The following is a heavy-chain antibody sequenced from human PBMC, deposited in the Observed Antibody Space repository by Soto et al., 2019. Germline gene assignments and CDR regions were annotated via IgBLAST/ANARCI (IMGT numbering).Heavy chain of an antibody. J-gene: IGHJ6*03. Sequence: SETLSLTCAVYGGSFSGYYWSWTRQPPGKELEWIGEINHSGSTNYNPSLKSRVTISVDTSKNQFSLKLSSVTAADTAVYYCARGKIAARMYYYYYYMDVWGKGTTVTVSS. CDR2: INHSGST. CDR1: GGSFSGYY. CDR3: ARGKIAARMYYYYYYMDV. D-gene: IGHD6-6*01. V-gene: IGHV4-34*01.